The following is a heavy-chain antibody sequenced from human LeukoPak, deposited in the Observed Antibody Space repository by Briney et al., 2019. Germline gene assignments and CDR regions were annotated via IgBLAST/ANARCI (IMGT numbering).Heavy chain of an antibody. CDR3: AKDRGWALLIFDY. V-gene: IGHV1-46*01. J-gene: IGHJ4*02. CDR2: INPSGGRT. D-gene: IGHD1-26*01. Sequence: ASVKVSCKASGYTFTNYYIHWVRQAPGQGLEWVGMINPSGGRTSYAQRFQGRVTVTTDTSTSTVYMQLSSLASEDTAVYYCAKDRGWALLIFDYWGQGTLVTVSS. CDR1: GYTFTNYY.